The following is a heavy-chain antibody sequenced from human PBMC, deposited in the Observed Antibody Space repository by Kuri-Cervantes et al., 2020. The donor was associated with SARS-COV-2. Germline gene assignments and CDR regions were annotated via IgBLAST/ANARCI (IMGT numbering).Heavy chain of an antibody. CDR1: GFTFSGSA. CDR3: TSQGPGDSSGYSFPGFDH. J-gene: IGHJ4*02. D-gene: IGHD3-22*01. CDR2: IRSKANSYAT. Sequence: GESLKISCAASGFTFSGSAMHWVRQASGKGLEWVGRIRSKANSYATAYAASVKGRFTISRDDSKNTAYLQMNSLKTEDTAVYYCTSQGPGDSSGYSFPGFDHWGQGTLVTVSS. V-gene: IGHV3-73*01.